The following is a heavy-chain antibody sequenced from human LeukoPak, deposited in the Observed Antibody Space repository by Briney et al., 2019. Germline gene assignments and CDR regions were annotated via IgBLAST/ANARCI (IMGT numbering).Heavy chain of an antibody. D-gene: IGHD3-3*01. CDR1: GGTFSSYA. V-gene: IGHV1-69*13. CDR3: ARVHDFWSGSTTHYYYGMDV. CDR2: IIPIFGTA. J-gene: IGHJ6*02. Sequence: ASVKVSCKASGGTFSSYAISWVRQAPGQGLEWMGGIIPIFGTANYAQKFQGRVTITADESTSTAYMELSSLGSEDTAVYYCARVHDFWSGSTTHYYYGMDVWGQGTTVTVSS.